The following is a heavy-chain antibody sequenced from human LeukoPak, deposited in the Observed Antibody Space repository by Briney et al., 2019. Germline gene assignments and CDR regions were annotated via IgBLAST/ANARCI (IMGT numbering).Heavy chain of an antibody. V-gene: IGHV1-8*01. D-gene: IGHD1-26*01. CDR2: MNPNTGDT. CDR1: GYTFTGYD. CDR3: TRGSLSGSSRDY. Sequence: ASVTVSCKASGYTFTGYDINWVRRATGQGLEWMGWMNPNTGDTGYAQKFQGRVTMTRNSSIDTAYMELSGLRSEDTAVYYCTRGSLSGSSRDYWGQGTLLTVSS. J-gene: IGHJ4*02.